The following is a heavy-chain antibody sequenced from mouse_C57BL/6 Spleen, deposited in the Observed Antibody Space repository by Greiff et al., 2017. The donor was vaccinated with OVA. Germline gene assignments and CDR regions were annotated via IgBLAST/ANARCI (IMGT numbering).Heavy chain of an antibody. V-gene: IGHV5-4*03. CDR3: ARGDGGY. CDR2: ISDGGSYT. Sequence: EVKLVESGGGLVKPGGSLKLSCAASGFTFSSYAMSWVRQTPEKRLEWVATISDGGSYTYYPDNVKGRFTISRDNAKNNRYLQMSHLKSEDTAMYYCARGDGGYWGQGTTLTVSS. J-gene: IGHJ2*01. CDR1: GFTFSSYA.